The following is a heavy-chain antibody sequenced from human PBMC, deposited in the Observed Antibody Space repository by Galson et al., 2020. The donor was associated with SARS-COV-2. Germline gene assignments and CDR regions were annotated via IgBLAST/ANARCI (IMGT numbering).Heavy chain of an antibody. CDR1: GYTFTGYY. CDR2: INPNSGGT. V-gene: IGHV1-2*04. CDR3: ARGNYDFWSGFLDY. D-gene: IGHD3-3*01. Sequence: ASVKVSCKASGYTFTGYYMHWVRQAPGQGLEWMGWINPNSGGTNYAQKFQGWVTMTRDTSISTAYMELSRLRSDDTAVYYCARGNYDFWSGFLDYWGQGTLVTVSS. J-gene: IGHJ4*02.